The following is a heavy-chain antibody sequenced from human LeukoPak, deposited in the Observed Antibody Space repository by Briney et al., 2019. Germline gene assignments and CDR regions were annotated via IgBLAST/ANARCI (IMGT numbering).Heavy chain of an antibody. V-gene: IGHV3-23*01. Sequence: GGSLRLSCAATGFTFSNYAMNWVRQAPGKGLEWVSAVTGSGGYTYYVDSVRGRFTISRDNSKNTLYLQLNSLTAEDTAVYYCAKARDIVVVPAAMCALDVWGQGTTVTVSS. D-gene: IGHD2-2*01. CDR3: AKARDIVVVPAAMCALDV. J-gene: IGHJ6*02. CDR2: VTGSGGYT. CDR1: GFTFSNYA.